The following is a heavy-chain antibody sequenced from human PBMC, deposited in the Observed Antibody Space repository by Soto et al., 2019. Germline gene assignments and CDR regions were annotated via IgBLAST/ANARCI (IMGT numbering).Heavy chain of an antibody. CDR1: GFTFRDYA. V-gene: IGHV3-23*01. CDR2: IYGSGGGI. J-gene: IGHJ4*02. CDR3: AKDLVSGDGLWPMDE. Sequence: EAQLLESGGGLVQPGGSLRLSCTASGFTFRDYAMTWVRQAPGKGLECVSGIYGSGGGIQYADSVKGRFTISRDNYRNTLYLQMNSLRDEDTAVYYCAKDLVSGDGLWPMDEWGQGTPVTVSP. D-gene: IGHD2-21*02.